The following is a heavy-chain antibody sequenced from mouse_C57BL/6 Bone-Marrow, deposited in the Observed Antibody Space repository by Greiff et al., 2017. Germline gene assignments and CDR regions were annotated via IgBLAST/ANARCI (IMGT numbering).Heavy chain of an antibody. J-gene: IGHJ2*01. CDR1: GYTFTSYW. V-gene: IGHV1-52*01. D-gene: IGHD2-1*01. CDR3: ASWGLYYGNYVYFDY. Sequence: VQLQQPGAELVRPGSSVKLSCKASGYTFTSYWMHWVKQRPIQGLEWIGNIDPSDSETHYNQKFKDKATLTVDKSSSTAYMQLSSLTSEDSAIYFCASWGLYYGNYVYFDYWGQGTTLTVSS. CDR2: IDPSDSET.